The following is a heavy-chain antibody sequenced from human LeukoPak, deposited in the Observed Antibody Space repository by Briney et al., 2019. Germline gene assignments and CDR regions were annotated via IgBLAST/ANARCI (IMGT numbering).Heavy chain of an antibody. CDR3: AKDMQTWPRFPDY. Sequence: GGSLRLSCAASGFTFSIYGIHWVRQAPGKGLEWVAFIRYDGSNKYYAASVKGRFTSSRDNPKNTLYLQMNGLRVEDTAVYYCAKDMQTWPRFPDYWGQGTLVTVSS. CDR2: IRYDGSNK. CDR1: GFTFSIYG. V-gene: IGHV3-30*02. D-gene: IGHD5-12*01. J-gene: IGHJ4*02.